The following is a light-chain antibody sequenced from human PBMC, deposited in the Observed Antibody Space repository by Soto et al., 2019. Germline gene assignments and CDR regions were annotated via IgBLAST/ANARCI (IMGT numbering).Light chain of an antibody. CDR3: SSYTISSTWV. CDR1: SSDVGGYNY. CDR2: DVT. V-gene: IGLV2-14*01. Sequence: QSVLTQPASVSGSPGQSITISCTGTSSDVGGYNYVSWYQQHPGKAPKLIIYDVTNRPSGVSNRFSGSKSGNTASLTISGLQAEDDADYYCSSYTISSTWVFGGGTKLTVL. J-gene: IGLJ3*02.